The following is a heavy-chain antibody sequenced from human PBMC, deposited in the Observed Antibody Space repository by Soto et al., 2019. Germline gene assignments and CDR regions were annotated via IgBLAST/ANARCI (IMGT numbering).Heavy chain of an antibody. CDR1: GFTFSDYA. Sequence: GGSLRLSCAASGFTFSDYAMSWVRQAPGKGLEWVSGISGSGGSTYYADSVKGRFTISRDNSKNTLYLQMNSLRAEDTAVYYCAKEGYDFSTAYWGQGTLVTVSS. CDR2: ISGSGGST. D-gene: IGHD3-3*01. CDR3: AKEGYDFSTAY. J-gene: IGHJ4*02. V-gene: IGHV3-23*01.